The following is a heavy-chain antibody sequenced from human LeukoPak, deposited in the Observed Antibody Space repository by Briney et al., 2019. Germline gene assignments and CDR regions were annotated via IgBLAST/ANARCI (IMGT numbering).Heavy chain of an antibody. J-gene: IGHJ4*02. Sequence: GGSLRLSCAASGFTFSSYWMHWVRQAPGKGLVWVSGINTDGSSTNYADSVKGRFTISRDNAKNTLYLQMNSLRVEDMAVYYCARDEVTTPRDWGQGTLVTVSS. V-gene: IGHV3-74*01. CDR3: ARDEVTTPRD. CDR2: INTDGSST. D-gene: IGHD4-17*01. CDR1: GFTFSSYW.